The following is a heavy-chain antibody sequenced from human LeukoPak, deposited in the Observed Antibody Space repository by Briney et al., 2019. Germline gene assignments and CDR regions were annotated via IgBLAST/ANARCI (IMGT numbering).Heavy chain of an antibody. V-gene: IGHV3-48*03. CDR1: GFTFSSYE. CDR3: ARDRATVRSYYFDY. CDR2: ISSSGSTI. Sequence: GGSLRLSCAASGFTFSSYEMNWVRQAPGKGLEWASYISSSGSTIYYADSVKGRFTISRDNAKNSLYLQMNSLRAEDTAVYYCARDRATVRSYYFDYWGQGTLVTVSS. J-gene: IGHJ4*02. D-gene: IGHD4-17*01.